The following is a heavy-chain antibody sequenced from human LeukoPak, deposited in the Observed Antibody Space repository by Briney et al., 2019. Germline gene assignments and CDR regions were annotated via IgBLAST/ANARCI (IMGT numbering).Heavy chain of an antibody. Sequence: SVKVSCTASGGTFSSYAISWVRQAPGQGLEWMGGIIPIFGTANYAQKFQGRVTITADESTSTAYVELSSLRSEDTAVYYCARAPGGSYYLDYWGQGTLVTVSS. CDR2: IIPIFGTA. J-gene: IGHJ4*02. CDR1: GGTFSSYA. CDR3: ARAPGGSYYLDY. V-gene: IGHV1-69*13. D-gene: IGHD1-26*01.